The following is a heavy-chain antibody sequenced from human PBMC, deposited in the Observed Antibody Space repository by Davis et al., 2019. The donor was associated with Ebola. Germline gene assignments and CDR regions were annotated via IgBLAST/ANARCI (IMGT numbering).Heavy chain of an antibody. V-gene: IGHV3-23*01. CDR1: GFTFSSYA. CDR3: ARDFRGGPGDDFWSGYSSDAFDI. CDR2: ISGSGGST. D-gene: IGHD3-3*01. J-gene: IGHJ3*02. Sequence: GGSLRLSCAASGFTFSSYAMSWVRQAPGKGLEWVSAISGSGGSTYYADSVKGRFTISRDNSKNTLYLQMNSLRAEDTAVYYCARDFRGGPGDDFWSGYSSDAFDIWGQGTMVTVSS.